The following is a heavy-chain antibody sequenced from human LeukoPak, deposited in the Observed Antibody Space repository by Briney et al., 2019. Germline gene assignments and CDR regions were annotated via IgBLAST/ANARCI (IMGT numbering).Heavy chain of an antibody. CDR2: IYHSGST. Sequence: PSETLSLTCTVSGDSISSSNYYWGWIRQPPGKGLAWIGSIYHSGSTYYNPSLKSRVTISVDTSKNQFSLKLSSVTAADTAVYYCARVAGIQLWGEVGDYWGQGTLVTVSS. CDR1: GDSISSSNYY. V-gene: IGHV4-39*07. D-gene: IGHD5-18*01. CDR3: ARVAGIQLWGEVGDY. J-gene: IGHJ4*02.